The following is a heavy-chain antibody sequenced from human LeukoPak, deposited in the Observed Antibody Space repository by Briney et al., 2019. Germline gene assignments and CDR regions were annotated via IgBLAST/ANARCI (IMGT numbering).Heavy chain of an antibody. V-gene: IGHV4-4*09. CDR2: IYTSGST. CDR1: GGSISSYY. CDR3: ARLIAARPGWFDP. D-gene: IGHD6-6*01. J-gene: IGHJ5*02. Sequence: SETLSLTCTVSGGSISSYYWSWIRQPPGKGLEWIGYIYTSGSTNYNPSPKSRVTISVDTSKNQFSLKLSSVTAADTAVYYCARLIAARPGWFDPWGQGTLVTVSS.